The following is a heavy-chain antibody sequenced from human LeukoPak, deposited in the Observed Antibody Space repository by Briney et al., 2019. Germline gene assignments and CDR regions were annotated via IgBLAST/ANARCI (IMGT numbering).Heavy chain of an antibody. CDR2: IKQDGSEK. D-gene: IGHD1-26*01. CDR3: AREGKGSYFDY. CDR1: GFTFSSYW. Sequence: GGSQRLSCAASGFTFSSYWMSWVRQAPGEGLEWVANIKQDGSEKYYVDSVKGRCTISRDNAKNSPYLQMNSLRAEDTAVYYCAREGKGSYFDYWGQGTLVTVSS. V-gene: IGHV3-7*01. J-gene: IGHJ4*02.